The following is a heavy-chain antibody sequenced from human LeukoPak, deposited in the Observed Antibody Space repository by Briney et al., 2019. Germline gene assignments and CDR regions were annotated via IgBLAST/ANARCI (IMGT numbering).Heavy chain of an antibody. CDR3: AREEAAGLIDY. J-gene: IGHJ4*02. V-gene: IGHV1-18*01. Sequence: ASVKVSCKASGYTFTSYGISWVRQAPGQGLEWMGWISAYNGNTNYAQKLQGRVTMTTDTSTSTAYMELRSLRADDRAVYYCAREEAAGLIDYWGQGTLVTVSS. CDR1: GYTFTSYG. CDR2: ISAYNGNT. D-gene: IGHD6-13*01.